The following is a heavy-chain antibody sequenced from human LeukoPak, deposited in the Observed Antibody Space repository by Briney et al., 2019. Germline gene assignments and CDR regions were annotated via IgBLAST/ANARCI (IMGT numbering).Heavy chain of an antibody. CDR1: GFTFSSYA. V-gene: IGHV3-23*01. J-gene: IGHJ4*02. CDR2: ISGSGGST. Sequence: PGGSLRLSCAASGFTFSSYAMSWVRRAPGKGLEWVSGISGSGGSTYYADSVKGRFTISRDNSKNTLYLQMNSLRAEDTAVYYCAKRSGYDYWYFDYWGQGTLVTVSS. CDR3: AKRSGYDYWYFDY. D-gene: IGHD5-12*01.